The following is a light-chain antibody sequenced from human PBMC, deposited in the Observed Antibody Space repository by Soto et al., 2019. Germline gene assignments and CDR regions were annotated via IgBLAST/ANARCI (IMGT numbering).Light chain of an antibody. CDR2: GAS. CDR3: QQRSNWPPT. J-gene: IGKJ1*01. CDR1: QSVSSDY. V-gene: IGKV3D-20*02. Sequence: IVLTQNPGTLSLSPGERASVSCRASQSVSSDYLAWYQQKPGQAPRLLIYGASSRATGIPDRFSASGSGTDFTLTITSLEPEDFAVYYCQQRSNWPPTFGQGTKVDIK.